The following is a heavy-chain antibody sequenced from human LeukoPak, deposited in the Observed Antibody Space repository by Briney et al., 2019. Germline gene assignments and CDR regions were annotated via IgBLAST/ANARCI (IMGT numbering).Heavy chain of an antibody. CDR1: GFTFSSYA. D-gene: IGHD3-9*01. V-gene: IGHV3-23*01. J-gene: IGHJ4*02. CDR2: ISGSVGST. CDR3: AKDGGYDILTGYYGFDY. Sequence: GSLRLSCAASGFTFSSYAMSWVRQAPGKGLEWVSAISGSVGSTYYADSVKGRFTISRDNSKNTLYLQMNSLRAEDTAVYYCAKDGGYDILTGYYGFDYWGQGTLVTVSS.